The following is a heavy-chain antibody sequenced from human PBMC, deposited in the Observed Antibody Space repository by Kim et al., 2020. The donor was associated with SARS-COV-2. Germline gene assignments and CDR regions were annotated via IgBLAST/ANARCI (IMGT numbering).Heavy chain of an antibody. Sequence: EGSENQYVDSVKGRCTISRDNAKNSRFLQMNSLRAEETAVYYCMRDFLGYWGQGTLVTVSS. J-gene: IGHJ4*02. CDR3: MRDFLGY. V-gene: IGHV3-7*01. CDR2: EGSEN.